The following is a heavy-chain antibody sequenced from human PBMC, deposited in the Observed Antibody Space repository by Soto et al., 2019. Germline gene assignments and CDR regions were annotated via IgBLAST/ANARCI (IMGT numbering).Heavy chain of an antibody. CDR1: GGSFSGYY. CDR3: ASGDWTSSGWYPYY. CDR2: INHSGST. V-gene: IGHV4-34*01. Sequence: SETLSLTCAVYGGSFSGYYWSWIRQPPGKGLEWIGEINHSGSTNYNPSLKSRVTISVDTSKNQFSLKLSSVTAADTAVYYCASGDWTSSGWYPYYWGQGTLVTVSS. J-gene: IGHJ4*02. D-gene: IGHD6-19*01.